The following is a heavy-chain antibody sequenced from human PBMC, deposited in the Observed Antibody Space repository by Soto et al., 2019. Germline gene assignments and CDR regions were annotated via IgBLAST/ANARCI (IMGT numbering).Heavy chain of an antibody. V-gene: IGHV3-33*01. D-gene: IGHD2-15*01. CDR3: AAWAEGATEVH. CDR2: IWYDASKQ. CDR1: GFSFSVYG. Sequence: PVGSLRLSCETSGFSFSVYGMHWVRQAPGKGLEWVAVIWYDASKQFYAASVEGRFTISRDNSKAILYLQMNSLRAEDTAVYYCAAWAEGATEVHWGQGTLVTV. J-gene: IGHJ4*02.